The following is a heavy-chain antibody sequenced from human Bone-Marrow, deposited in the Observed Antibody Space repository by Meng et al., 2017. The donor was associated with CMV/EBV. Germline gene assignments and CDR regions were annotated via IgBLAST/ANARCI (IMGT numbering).Heavy chain of an antibody. D-gene: IGHD3-22*01. CDR1: GYTFITYY. CDR2: INPDGGTT. CDR3: ARDLVGYDAFDV. J-gene: IGHJ3*01. Sequence: ASVKVSCKASGYTFITYYIHWVRQAPGQGLEWMGRINPDGGTTTYSQKFQGGVTLTSDTSTNTVHMELSRLRYEDTAVYYCARDLVGYDAFDVWGQGTMVTVSS. V-gene: IGHV1-46*01.